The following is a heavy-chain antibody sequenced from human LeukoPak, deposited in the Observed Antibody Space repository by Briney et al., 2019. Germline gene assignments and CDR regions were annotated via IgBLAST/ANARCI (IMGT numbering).Heavy chain of an antibody. V-gene: IGHV3-48*03. CDR1: GFTFSSYA. D-gene: IGHD5-24*01. J-gene: IGHJ3*02. CDR3: AKGDGYNPESAFDI. CDR2: ISSSGSTI. Sequence: PGGSLRLSCAASGFTFSSYAMSWVRQAPGKGLEWVSYISSSGSTIYYADSVKGRFTISRDNAKNSLYLQMNSLRAEDTAVYYCAKGDGYNPESAFDIWGQGTMVTVSS.